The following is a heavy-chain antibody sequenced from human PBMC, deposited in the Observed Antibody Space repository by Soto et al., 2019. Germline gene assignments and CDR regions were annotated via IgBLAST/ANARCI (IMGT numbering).Heavy chain of an antibody. V-gene: IGHV2-5*02. CDR2: MYWDDDK. CDR1: GFSLSSTWMA. J-gene: IGHJ4*02. D-gene: IGHD6-19*01. Sequence: QITLKESGPTLVKPTQTLTLTCTFSGFSLSSTWMAVGWIRQPPGKALEWLALMYWDDDKRYSPFLKSRLTITQDTSKNQVVLTMSNMDPVDTARYYCAHIVVAGLGYYFDYWGQGTLGTVSS. CDR3: AHIVVAGLGYYFDY.